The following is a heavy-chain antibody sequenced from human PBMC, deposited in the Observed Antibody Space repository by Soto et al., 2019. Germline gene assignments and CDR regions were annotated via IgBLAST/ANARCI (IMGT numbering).Heavy chain of an antibody. CDR2: MSYDGSNE. CDR1: GFTFSHYA. V-gene: IGHV3-30*18. J-gene: IGHJ4*02. Sequence: QVQLVESGGGVVQPGRSLRLSCAASGFTFSHYAMHWVRQAPGKGLEWVALMSYDGSNEYYADSVKGRFTISRDNSKNTLYLQLNSLRAEDTAVYYCAKDGSPNFDSWGQGPLVTVSS. D-gene: IGHD1-26*01. CDR3: AKDGSPNFDS.